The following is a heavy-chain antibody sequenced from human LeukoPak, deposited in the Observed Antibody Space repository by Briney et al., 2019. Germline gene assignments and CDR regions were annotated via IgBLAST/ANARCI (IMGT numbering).Heavy chain of an antibody. CDR2: INHSGST. CDR3: ARGEKWDLHSFDM. Sequence: SETLSLTCAVYGGSFSGYYWSWIRQPPGKGLEWIGEINHSGSTNYNPSLKSRVTISVEKSKNQFSLKVISVNAADTAVYYCARGEKWDLHSFDMWGQGTLVTVSS. J-gene: IGHJ3*02. V-gene: IGHV4-34*01. D-gene: IGHD1-26*01. CDR1: GGSFSGYY.